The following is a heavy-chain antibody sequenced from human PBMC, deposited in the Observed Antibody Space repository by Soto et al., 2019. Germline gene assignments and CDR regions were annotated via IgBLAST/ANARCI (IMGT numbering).Heavy chain of an antibody. J-gene: IGHJ6*02. V-gene: IGHV3-13*05. CDR2: IGTAGDP. CDR1: GFTFSSYD. Sequence: GGFLRLSCAASGFTFSSYDMHWVRQATGKGLEWVSAIGTAGDPYYPGSVKGRFTISRENAKNSLYLQMNSLRAGDTAVYYCARMNYYYYGMDVRGQGTTVTVSS. CDR3: ARMNYYYYGMDV.